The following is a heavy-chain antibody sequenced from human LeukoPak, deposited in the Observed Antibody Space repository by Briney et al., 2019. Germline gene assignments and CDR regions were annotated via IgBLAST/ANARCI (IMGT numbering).Heavy chain of an antibody. J-gene: IGHJ4*02. Sequence: GASVKVSCKASGGTFINYAISWVRQAPGQGLEWMGGIIPIFGTANYAQKFQGRVTITADESTSTAYMELSSLRSEDTAVYYCARDEYCGGDCPLEYWGQGTLVTVSS. CDR1: GGTFINYA. CDR2: IIPIFGTA. D-gene: IGHD2-21*02. CDR3: ARDEYCGGDCPLEY. V-gene: IGHV1-69*01.